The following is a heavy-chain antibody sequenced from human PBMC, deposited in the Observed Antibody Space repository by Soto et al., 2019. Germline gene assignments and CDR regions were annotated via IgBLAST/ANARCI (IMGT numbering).Heavy chain of an antibody. D-gene: IGHD2-21*01. V-gene: IGHV4-59*01. Sequence: QVQLQESGPGLVKPSETLSLTCTVSGDSITSYNWNWLRQPPGKALECIGFVYSSGNTNYNPSLKSRVTISVDTSRNQCSLKVNSVTAADTAVYYCARRAVVAVTGSLENWLDPWGQGILVTVSS. CDR3: ARRAVVAVTGSLENWLDP. CDR2: VYSSGNT. CDR1: GDSITSYN. J-gene: IGHJ5*02.